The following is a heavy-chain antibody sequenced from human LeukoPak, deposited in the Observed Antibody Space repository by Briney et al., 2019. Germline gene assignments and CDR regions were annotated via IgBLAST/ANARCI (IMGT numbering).Heavy chain of an antibody. CDR3: ARGLGPDFDY. CDR1: GDSISSYY. V-gene: IGHV4-59*01. CDR2: IYYSGST. Sequence: SETLSLTCTVSGDSISSYYGSWIRQPPGKGLEWIGYIYYSGSTNYNPSLKSRVTISVDTSKNQFSLKLSSVTAADTAVYYCARGLGPDFDYWGQGTLVTVSS. J-gene: IGHJ4*02.